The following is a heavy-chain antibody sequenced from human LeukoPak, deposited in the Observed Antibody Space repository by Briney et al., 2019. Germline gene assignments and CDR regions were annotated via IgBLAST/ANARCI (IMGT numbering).Heavy chain of an antibody. CDR3: ARDQGRELLWFGESLGYFDY. CDR1: GYTFTSYG. Sequence: ASVKVSCKASGYTFTSYGISWVRQAPGQGLEWMGWISAYNGNTNYAQKLQGRVTMTTDTSTSTAYMELRSLRSDDTAVCYCARDQGRELLWFGESLGYFDYWGQGTLVTVSS. CDR2: ISAYNGNT. D-gene: IGHD3-10*01. V-gene: IGHV1-18*01. J-gene: IGHJ4*02.